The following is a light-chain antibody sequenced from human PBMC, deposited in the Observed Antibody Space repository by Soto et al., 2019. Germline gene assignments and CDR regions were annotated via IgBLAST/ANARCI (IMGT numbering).Light chain of an antibody. Sequence: DIQVTQSPSSLSASVGDRVTITCRASQNIKNYLNWYQRKPGTAPRLLIYAASNLQSGVPSRFSASGPGTDFALNISSLQPDDFGTYYCQQGFSLPWTFGQGTKVEVK. J-gene: IGKJ1*01. V-gene: IGKV1-39*01. CDR3: QQGFSLPWT. CDR2: AAS. CDR1: QNIKNY.